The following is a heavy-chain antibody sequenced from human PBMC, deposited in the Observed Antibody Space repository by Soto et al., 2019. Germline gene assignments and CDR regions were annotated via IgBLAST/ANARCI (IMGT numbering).Heavy chain of an antibody. V-gene: IGHV1-3*01. CDR1: GYTFTSYA. Sequence: GASVKVSCKASGYTFTSYAMHWVRQAPGQRLEWMGWINAGXGNTKYSQKFQGRVTITRDTSASTAYMELSSLRSEDTAVYYCARVPLRYNWFDPWGQGTLVTVSS. J-gene: IGHJ5*02. D-gene: IGHD4-17*01. CDR3: ARVPLRYNWFDP. CDR2: INAGXGNT.